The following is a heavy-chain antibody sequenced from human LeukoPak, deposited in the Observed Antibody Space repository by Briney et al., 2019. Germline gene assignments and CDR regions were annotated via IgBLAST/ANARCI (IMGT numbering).Heavy chain of an antibody. CDR2: INHSGST. V-gene: IGHV4-34*01. CDR3: ARGSTQEYYYDSSGYYDKSAFDY. CDR1: GGSFSGYY. J-gene: IGHJ4*02. Sequence: SETLSLTCAVYGGSFSGYYWSWIRQPPGKGLEWIGEINHSGSTNYNPSLKSRVTISVDTSKNQFSLKLSSVTAADTAVYYCARGSTQEYYYDSSGYYDKSAFDYWGQGTLVTVSS. D-gene: IGHD3-22*01.